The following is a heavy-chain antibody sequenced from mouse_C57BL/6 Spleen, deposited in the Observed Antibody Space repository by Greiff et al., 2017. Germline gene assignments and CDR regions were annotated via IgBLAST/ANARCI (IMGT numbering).Heavy chain of an antibody. CDR2: IDPSDSET. J-gene: IGHJ3*01. D-gene: IGHD4-1*01. CDR3: AREGQTGPFAY. V-gene: IGHV1-52*01. CDR1: GYTFTSYW. Sequence: QVQLQQPGAELVRPGSSVKLSCKASGYTFTSYWMHWVKQRPIQGLEWIGNIDPSDSETHYNQKFKDKATLTVDKSSSTAYMQLSSLTSEDSAVYYGAREGQTGPFAYWGQGTLVTVSA.